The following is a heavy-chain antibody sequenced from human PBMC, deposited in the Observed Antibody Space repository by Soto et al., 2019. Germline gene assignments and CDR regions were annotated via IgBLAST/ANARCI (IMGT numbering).Heavy chain of an antibody. CDR2: IYPGDSDT. D-gene: IGHD6-13*01. CDR1: GYSFTSYW. J-gene: IGHJ6*03. CDR3: ATVAAADPYYYYYMDV. Sequence: GESLKISCKGSGYSFTSYWIGWVRQMPGKGLEWMGIIYPGDSDTRYSPSFQGQVTISADKSISTAYLQWSSLKASDTAMYYCATVAAADPYYYYYMDVWGKGTTVTVSS. V-gene: IGHV5-51*01.